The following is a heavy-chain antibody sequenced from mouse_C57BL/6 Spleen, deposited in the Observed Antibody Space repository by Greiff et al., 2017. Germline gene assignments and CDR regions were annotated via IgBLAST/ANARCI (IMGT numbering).Heavy chain of an antibody. Sequence: VQLQQPGAELVRPGSSVKLSCKASGYTFTSYWMDWVKQRPGQGLEWIGNIYPSDSETHYNQKFKDKATLTVDKSSSTAYMQLSSLTSEDSAVYYCERLGELGRYFDYWGQGTTLTVSS. V-gene: IGHV1-61*01. CDR2: IYPSDSET. CDR1: GYTFTSYW. J-gene: IGHJ2*01. CDR3: ERLGELGRYFDY. D-gene: IGHD4-1*01.